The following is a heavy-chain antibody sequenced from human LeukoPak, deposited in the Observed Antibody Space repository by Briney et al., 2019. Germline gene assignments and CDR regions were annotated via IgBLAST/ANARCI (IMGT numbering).Heavy chain of an antibody. CDR2: IYHSRST. D-gene: IGHD6-19*01. Sequence: SETLSLTCTVSGYSISSGYYWGWIRQPPGKGLEWIGSIYHSRSTYYNPSLKSRVTISIDTSKNQFSLKLTSVTAADTAMYYCARGTLYSGWSYYFDYWGQGSQVTVSS. CDR3: ARGTLYSGWSYYFDY. CDR1: GYSISSGYY. J-gene: IGHJ4*02. V-gene: IGHV4-38-2*02.